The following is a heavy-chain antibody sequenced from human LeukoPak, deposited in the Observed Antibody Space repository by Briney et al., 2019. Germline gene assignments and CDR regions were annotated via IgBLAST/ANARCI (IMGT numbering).Heavy chain of an antibody. V-gene: IGHV4-59*08. CDR3: ARTRKTRMAGYGYYFDY. CDR1: GGSISSYY. J-gene: IGHJ4*02. Sequence: SETLSLTCTVSGGSISSYYWSWIRQPPGKGLEWIGCIYYSGSTNYNPSLKSRVTISVDTSKNQFSLKLSSVTAADTAVYYCARTRKTRMAGYGYYFDYWGQGTLVTVSS. CDR2: IYYSGST. D-gene: IGHD5-18*01.